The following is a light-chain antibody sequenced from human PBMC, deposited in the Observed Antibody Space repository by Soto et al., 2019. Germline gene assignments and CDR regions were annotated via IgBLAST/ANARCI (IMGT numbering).Light chain of an antibody. J-gene: IGLJ1*01. CDR1: KLGDKN. CDR2: QDT. V-gene: IGLV3-1*01. Sequence: SYELTQPPSVSVSPGQTASIACSGDKLGDKNAYWYQQKPGQSPLLVIYQDTKRPSGIPERFSGSNSGNTATLTISGIQAMDEADYYCQAWDSSTAVFGTGTKVTVL. CDR3: QAWDSSTAV.